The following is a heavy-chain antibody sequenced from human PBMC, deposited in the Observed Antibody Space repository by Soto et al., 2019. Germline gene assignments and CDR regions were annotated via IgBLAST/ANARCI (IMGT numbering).Heavy chain of an antibody. CDR2: INHSGST. Sequence: PSETLSLTCAVYGVYFSGYYWSWIRQPPGKGLEWIGEINHSGSTNYNPSLKSRVTISVDTSKNQFSLKLSSVTAADTAVYYCASEPYRTTVTTFNFDYWGQGTLVTVSS. D-gene: IGHD4-17*01. V-gene: IGHV4-34*01. J-gene: IGHJ4*02. CDR3: ASEPYRTTVTTFNFDY. CDR1: GVYFSGYY.